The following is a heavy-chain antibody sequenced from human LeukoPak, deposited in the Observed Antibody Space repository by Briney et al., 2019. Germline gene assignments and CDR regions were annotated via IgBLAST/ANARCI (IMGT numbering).Heavy chain of an antibody. CDR3: VSIRIATSYFDY. V-gene: IGHV1-2*02. J-gene: IGHJ4*02. D-gene: IGHD3-16*02. CDR1: GYTFTGYE. Sequence: ASVKDSCKTSGYTFTGYELHRVRQAPGQGLEWMGWINPNSGGTNYAQKFQGRVTMTRDTSISTAYMELSRLRSDDTAVYYCVSIRIATSYFDYWGQGTLVTVSS. CDR2: INPNSGGT.